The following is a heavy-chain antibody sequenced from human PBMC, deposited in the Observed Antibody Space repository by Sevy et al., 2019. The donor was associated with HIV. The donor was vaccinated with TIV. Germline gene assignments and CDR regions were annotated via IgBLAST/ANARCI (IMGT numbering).Heavy chain of an antibody. D-gene: IGHD5-12*01. V-gene: IGHV4-59*01. CDR3: ARGRRRDGYNSSPASFDY. Sequence: SETLSLTCTVSGGSISSYYWSWIRQPPGKGLEWIGYIYYSGSTNYNPSLKSRVTISVDTSKNQFSLKLSSVTAADTAVYYCARGRRRDGYNSSPASFDYWGQGTLVTVSS. J-gene: IGHJ4*02. CDR2: IYYSGST. CDR1: GGSISSYY.